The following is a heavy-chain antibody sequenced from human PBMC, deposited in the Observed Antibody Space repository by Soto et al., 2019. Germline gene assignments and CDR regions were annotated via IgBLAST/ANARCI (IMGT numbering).Heavy chain of an antibody. CDR1: GLTFRNYW. CDR2: INSDGSTT. D-gene: IGHD3-22*01. V-gene: IGHV3-74*01. CDR3: ARESTSGYYRTPTGAFDI. Sequence: EVQLVESGGGLVQPGGSLRLSCAASGLTFRNYWMHWVRQPPGKGLVWVSRINSDGSTTNYADSVKGRFTISRDNAKNTLYLQMSSLRAEDTAVYYCARESTSGYYRTPTGAFDIWGQGKKVTVSS. J-gene: IGHJ3*02.